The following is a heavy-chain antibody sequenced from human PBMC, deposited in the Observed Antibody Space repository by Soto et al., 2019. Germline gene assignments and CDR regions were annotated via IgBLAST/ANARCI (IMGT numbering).Heavy chain of an antibody. V-gene: IGHV1-8*01. CDR1: GYTFTSHD. CDR3: ARVSSIAARRSFDS. J-gene: IGHJ4*02. Sequence: QVQLVQSGTEVKTPGASVKVSCKASGYTFTSHDINWVRQATGQGLEWRGWLNPYNGKTAYAQRFQGRVTMTWNATTGTVYLELSSLRSEDTAMYYCARVSSIAARRSFDSWGQGTLVTVSS. CDR2: LNPYNGKT. D-gene: IGHD6-6*01.